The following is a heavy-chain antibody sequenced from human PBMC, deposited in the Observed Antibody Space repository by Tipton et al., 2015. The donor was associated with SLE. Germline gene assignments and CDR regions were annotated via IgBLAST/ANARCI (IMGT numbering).Heavy chain of an antibody. D-gene: IGHD2-21*02. J-gene: IGHJ4*02. Sequence: LRLSCTVSGGSISSGSYYWSWIRQPAGKGLEWIGRIYTSGSTNYNPSLKSRVTISVDTSKNQFSLKLSSVTAADTAVYYCAREVTAAAAPSFDYWGQGTLVTVSS. CDR3: AREVTAAAAPSFDY. V-gene: IGHV4-61*02. CDR1: GGSISSGSYY. CDR2: IYTSGST.